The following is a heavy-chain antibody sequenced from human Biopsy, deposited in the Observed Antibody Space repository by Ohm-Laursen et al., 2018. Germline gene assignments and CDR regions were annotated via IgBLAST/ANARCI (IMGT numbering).Heavy chain of an antibody. CDR2: IFNSANT. J-gene: IGHJ5*02. V-gene: IGHV4-31*01. D-gene: IGHD3-22*01. CDR3: ARGDYFDSNGYFWFDP. CDR1: GGSISSGGSY. Sequence: SQTLSFTCTVSGGSISSGGSYWRWIRQRPGKGLAWIGHIFNSANTYYNTSLKNLITISGDTSKNQFSLKLKSVTAADTDVYYCARGDYFDSNGYFWFDPWGQGTLVTVSS.